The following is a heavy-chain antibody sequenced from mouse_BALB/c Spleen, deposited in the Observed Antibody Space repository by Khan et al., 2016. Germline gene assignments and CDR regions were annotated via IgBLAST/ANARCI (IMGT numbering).Heavy chain of an antibody. CDR3: ARIYDGYYGFAY. Sequence: VQLKQSGAELVKPGASVKLSCTASGFNIKDTYMHWVKQRPEQGLEWIGRIDPANGNTKYDPKFQGKATITADTSSNTDYLQLSSLTSEDTAVYYCARIYDGYYGFAYWGQGTLVTVSA. J-gene: IGHJ3*01. CDR1: GFNIKDTY. CDR2: IDPANGNT. V-gene: IGHV14-3*02. D-gene: IGHD2-3*01.